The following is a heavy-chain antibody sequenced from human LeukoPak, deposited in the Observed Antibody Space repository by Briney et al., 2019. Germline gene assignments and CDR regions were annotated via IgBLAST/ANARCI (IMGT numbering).Heavy chain of an antibody. Sequence: GSLRLSCAASGFTFSSYSMNWVRQPPGKGLEWIGSIYYSGSTYYNPSLKSRVTISVDTSKNQFSLKLSSVTAADTAVYYCASKTFISGSYYGFDYWGQGTLVTVSS. V-gene: IGHV4-39*01. D-gene: IGHD1-26*01. CDR1: GFTFSSYSMN. CDR2: IYYSGST. CDR3: ASKTFISGSYYGFDY. J-gene: IGHJ4*02.